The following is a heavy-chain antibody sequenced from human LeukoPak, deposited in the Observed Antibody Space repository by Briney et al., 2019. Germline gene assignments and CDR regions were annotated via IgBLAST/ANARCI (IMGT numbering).Heavy chain of an antibody. J-gene: IGHJ5*02. Sequence: PGGSLRLSCAASGFTFSSYGMHWVRQAPGKGLEWVSAISGSGGSTYYADSVKGRFTISRDNSKNTLYLQMNSLRAEDTAVYYCANLITFGGVIEPWGQGTLVTVSS. CDR3: ANLITFGGVIEP. D-gene: IGHD3-16*01. CDR2: ISGSGGST. V-gene: IGHV3-23*01. CDR1: GFTFSSYG.